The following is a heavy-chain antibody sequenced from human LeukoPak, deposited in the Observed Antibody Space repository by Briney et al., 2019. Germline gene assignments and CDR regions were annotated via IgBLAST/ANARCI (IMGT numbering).Heavy chain of an antibody. CDR2: IYPGDSDT. V-gene: IGHV5-51*03. Sequence: GESLKISCKGSGYSFTSYWIGWVRQMPGEGLEWMGIIYPGDSDTRYSPSFQGQVTISADKSISTAYLQWSSLKASDTAMYYCARWVVAATGSYNWFDPWGQGTLVTVSS. CDR1: GYSFTSYW. D-gene: IGHD2-15*01. CDR3: ARWVVAATGSYNWFDP. J-gene: IGHJ5*02.